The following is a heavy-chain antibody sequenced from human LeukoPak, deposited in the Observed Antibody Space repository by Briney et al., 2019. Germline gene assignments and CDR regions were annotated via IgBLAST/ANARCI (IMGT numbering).Heavy chain of an antibody. Sequence: GAAVKVSCKASGYTFTSYGISWVRQAPGQGLEWLRWISAYNGNTNYAQKLQGRVTMTTDTSTSTAYMELRSLRSDDTAVYYCARAGAALPAEQWLVRRWFDPWGQGTLVTVSS. V-gene: IGHV1-18*01. D-gene: IGHD6-19*01. CDR3: ARAGAALPAEQWLVRRWFDP. CDR1: GYTFTSYG. CDR2: ISAYNGNT. J-gene: IGHJ5*02.